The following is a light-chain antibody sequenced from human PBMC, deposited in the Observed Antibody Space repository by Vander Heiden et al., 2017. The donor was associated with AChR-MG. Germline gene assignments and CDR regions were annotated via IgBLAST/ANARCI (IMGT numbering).Light chain of an antibody. CDR2: GAS. J-gene: IGKJ4*01. Sequence: EIVMTQSPATLSASPRERATIASRASPSLSSNLAAYQQKPGQAPRLLIYGASSRATGIPARVSGSGCGTEFTLLTSSLLSEDVAVYYCQQYNNWPPLTFGGGTKVEIK. CDR1: PSLSSN. V-gene: IGKV3-15*01. CDR3: QQYNNWPPLT.